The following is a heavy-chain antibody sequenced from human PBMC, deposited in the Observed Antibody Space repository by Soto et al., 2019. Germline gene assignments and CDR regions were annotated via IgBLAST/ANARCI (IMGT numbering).Heavy chain of an antibody. J-gene: IGHJ4*02. V-gene: IGHV1-69*02. CDR3: APSKGGSTEMVY. CDR1: GGTFSSYT. Sequence: QVQLVQSGAEVKKPGSSVKVSCKASGGTFSSYTISWVRQAPGQGLEWMGRIIPILGIANYAQKFQGRVTITADKSTSTAYMELSSLRSEDTAVYYCAPSKGGSTEMVYWGQGTLVTVSS. D-gene: IGHD6-13*01. CDR2: IIPILGIA.